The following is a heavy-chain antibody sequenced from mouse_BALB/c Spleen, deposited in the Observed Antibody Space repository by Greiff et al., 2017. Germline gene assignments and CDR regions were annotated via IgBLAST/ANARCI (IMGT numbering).Heavy chain of an antibody. J-gene: IGHJ2*01. CDR2: IRNKANGYTT. D-gene: IGHD2-1*01. Sequence: EVHLVESGGGLVQPGGSLRLSCATSGFTFTDYYMSWVRQPPGKALEWLGFIRNKANGYTTEYSASVKGRFTISRDNSQSILYLQMNTLRAEDSATYYGARDYGNYYFDYWGQGTTLTVSS. CDR3: ARDYGNYYFDY. CDR1: GFTFTDYY. V-gene: IGHV7-3*02.